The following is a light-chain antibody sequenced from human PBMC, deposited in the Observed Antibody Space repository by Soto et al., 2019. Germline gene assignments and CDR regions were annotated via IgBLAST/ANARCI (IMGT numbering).Light chain of an antibody. J-gene: IGKJ1*01. Sequence: IGMTQSPVTLALSPEESAVLSCRASQSVSTSVAWYQHKVGQAPRLFIYDASKRAPGIPPRFTGSGSGTDFTLTISSLEPEDIAVYYCQVRDVWPSFGQGTKVEIK. CDR3: QVRDVWPS. V-gene: IGKV3-11*01. CDR1: QSVSTS. CDR2: DAS.